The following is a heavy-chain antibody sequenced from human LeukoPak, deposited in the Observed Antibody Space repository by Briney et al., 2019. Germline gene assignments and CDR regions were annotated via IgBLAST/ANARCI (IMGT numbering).Heavy chain of an antibody. V-gene: IGHV4-30-2*01. Sequence: SQTLSLTCTVSGGSISSGGYYWSWIRQPPGKGLEWIGEINHSGSTNYNPSLKSRVTISVDTSKNQFSLKLSSVTAADTAVYYCASFDSSGYYTSNDYWGQGTLVTVSS. CDR3: ASFDSSGYYTSNDY. J-gene: IGHJ4*02. CDR1: GGSISSGGYY. D-gene: IGHD3-22*01. CDR2: INHSGST.